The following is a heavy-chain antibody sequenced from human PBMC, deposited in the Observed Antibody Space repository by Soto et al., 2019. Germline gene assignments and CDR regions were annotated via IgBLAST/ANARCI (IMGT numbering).Heavy chain of an antibody. CDR2: TYYKSKWYY. D-gene: IGHD1-1*01. Sequence: PSQTLSLTCDIPGDSVSSNSAGWNWIRQTPSRGLEWLGRTYYKSKWYYTYAASVKSRITVSPDTSKNQFSLQLTSVTPEDTAVYYCSRGSWDDVSGHYYMDVWGKGTTVTVSS. CDR3: SRGSWDDVSGHYYMDV. V-gene: IGHV6-1*01. CDR1: GDSVSSNSAG. J-gene: IGHJ6*03.